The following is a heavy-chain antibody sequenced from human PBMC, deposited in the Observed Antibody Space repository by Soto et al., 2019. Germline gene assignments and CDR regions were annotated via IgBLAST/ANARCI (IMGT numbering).Heavy chain of an antibody. CDR1: GFTFGAYA. V-gene: IGHV3-48*02. Sequence: PGGSLRLSCAGSGFTFGAYAMNWVRQAPGKGLEWVSYISSRSDTLYYADSVKGRFTISRDNAKNSVYLQVNNLRDEDTAVYYCARDWDIVILSVPIPNYNYGMDVWGQGTTVTVSS. CDR2: ISSRSDTL. D-gene: IGHD2-15*01. J-gene: IGHJ6*02. CDR3: ARDWDIVILSVPIPNYNYGMDV.